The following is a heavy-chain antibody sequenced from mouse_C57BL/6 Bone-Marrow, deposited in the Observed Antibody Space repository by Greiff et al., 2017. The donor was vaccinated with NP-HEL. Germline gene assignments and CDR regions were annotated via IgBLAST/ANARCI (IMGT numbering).Heavy chain of an antibody. J-gene: IGHJ4*01. Sequence: QVQLQQSGAELARPGASVKLSCKASGYTFTSYGISWVKQRTGQGLEWIGEIYPRSGNTYYNEKFKGKATLTADKSSSTAYMKLRSLTSEDSAVYFCASSNWAPYAMDYWGQGTSVTVSS. V-gene: IGHV1-81*01. CDR2: IYPRSGNT. CDR1: GYTFTSYG. CDR3: ASSNWAPYAMDY. D-gene: IGHD4-1*01.